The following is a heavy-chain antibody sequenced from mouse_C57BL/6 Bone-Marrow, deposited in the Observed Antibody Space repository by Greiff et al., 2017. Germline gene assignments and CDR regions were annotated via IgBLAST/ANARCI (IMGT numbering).Heavy chain of an antibody. Sequence: EVKLMESGGGLVKPGGSLKLSCAASGFTFSSYAMSWVRQTPEKRLEWVATISDGGSYTYYPDNVKGRFTISRDNAKNNLYLQMSHLKSEDTAMYYCARRGYPGAWFAYWGQGTLVTVSA. D-gene: IGHD2-14*01. CDR2: ISDGGSYT. V-gene: IGHV5-4*03. CDR3: ARRGYPGAWFAY. J-gene: IGHJ3*01. CDR1: GFTFSSYA.